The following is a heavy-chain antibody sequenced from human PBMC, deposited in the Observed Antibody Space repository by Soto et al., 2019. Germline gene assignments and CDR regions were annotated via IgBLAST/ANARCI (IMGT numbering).Heavy chain of an antibody. D-gene: IGHD5-18*01. J-gene: IGHJ6*02. CDR3: ARAKRGYSYGRAGMKV. V-gene: IGHV1-69*02. CDR2: IIPILGIA. Sequence: QVQLVQSGAEVKKPGSSVKVSCKASGGTFSSYTISWVRQAPGQGLEWMGRIIPILGIANYAQKFQGRVTITADKSPSRAYMELRSLRSEDTAVYYCARAKRGYSYGRAGMKVWGQGTRSPSP. CDR1: GGTFSSYT.